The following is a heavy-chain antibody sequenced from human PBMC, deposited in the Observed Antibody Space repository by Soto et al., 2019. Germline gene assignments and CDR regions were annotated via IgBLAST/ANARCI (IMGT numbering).Heavy chain of an antibody. CDR2: ISSSGSTI. CDR1: GFTFSDYY. V-gene: IGHV3-11*01. Sequence: GGSLRLSCAASGFTFSDYYMSWIRQAPGKGLEWVSYISSSGSTIYYADSVKGRFTISRDNAKNSLYLQMNSLRAEDTAVYYCASYSYGYHYYYYYMDVWGKGTTVTVSS. CDR3: ASYSYGYHYYYYYMDV. J-gene: IGHJ6*03. D-gene: IGHD5-18*01.